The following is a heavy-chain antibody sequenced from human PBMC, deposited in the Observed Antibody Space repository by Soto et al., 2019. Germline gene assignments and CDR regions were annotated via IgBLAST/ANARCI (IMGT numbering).Heavy chain of an antibody. CDR1: GYSFTSYW. Sequence: GESLKISCKGSGYSFTSYWIGWVRQMPGKGLEWMGIIYPGDSDTRYSPSFQGQVTISADKSISTAYLHWSSLKASDTDMYYCARGPEPGSFSTRTFDYWGQGTLVTVSS. J-gene: IGHJ4*02. V-gene: IGHV5-51*01. D-gene: IGHD1-26*01. CDR3: ARGPEPGSFSTRTFDY. CDR2: IYPGDSDT.